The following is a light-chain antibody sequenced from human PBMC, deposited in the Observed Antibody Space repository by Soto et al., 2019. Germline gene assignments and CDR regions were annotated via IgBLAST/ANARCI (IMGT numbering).Light chain of an antibody. CDR2: GAS. J-gene: IGKJ3*01. V-gene: IGKV1-33*01. CDR3: QYCDYLPL. Sequence: DIQMTQSPSSLSASVGDRVTITCQASHDITNYLNWYQHKPGKAPKLLIYGASNLETGVPSRFRRSGSGTDFTFTISSLQPEDIATYYCQYCDYLPLFGPGTTVDFK. CDR1: HDITNY.